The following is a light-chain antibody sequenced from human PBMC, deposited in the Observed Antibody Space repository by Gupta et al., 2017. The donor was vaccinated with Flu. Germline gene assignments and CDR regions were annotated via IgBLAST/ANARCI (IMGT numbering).Light chain of an antibody. Sequence: DIQMTQSPSTLSASVGDRVTITCRASQNIRHWLGWYQQKPGKAPNLLIYEASILENGVSSSFSGSGFGTEFTLTISSLQPGDFGTYYCQQYDSYPWTFGQGTRVEMK. CDR1: QNIRHW. V-gene: IGKV1-5*03. CDR3: QQYDSYPWT. CDR2: EAS. J-gene: IGKJ1*01.